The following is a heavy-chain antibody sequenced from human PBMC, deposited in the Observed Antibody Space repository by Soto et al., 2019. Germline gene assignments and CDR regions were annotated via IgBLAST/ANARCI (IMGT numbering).Heavy chain of an antibody. V-gene: IGHV4-59*08. CDR3: ARRDSSRQNCHFGMDV. D-gene: IGHD6-13*01. CDR1: GGSLSSHY. Sequence: SETLSLTCTVSGGSLSSHYWTWIRQPPGKGLGWIGYIYYSGSTNYNPSLKSRVTMSVDTSKNQFSLKLASVTAADTAVYYCARRDSSRQNCHFGMDVWGPGTTVTVSS. J-gene: IGHJ6*02. CDR2: IYYSGST.